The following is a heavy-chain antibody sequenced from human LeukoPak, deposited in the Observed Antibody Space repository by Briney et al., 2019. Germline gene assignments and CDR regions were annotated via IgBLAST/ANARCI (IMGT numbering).Heavy chain of an antibody. CDR2: ISNDGGGT. CDR3: VRETTSNYGAFDL. V-gene: IGHV3-23*01. D-gene: IGHD3-9*01. Sequence: GGSLRLSCAASGFVFNNYGLTWVRQAPGKGLEWVSAISNDGGGTTYADFVKGRFTISRDNSKSTVYVQMNSLRAEDTAVYYCVRETTSNYGAFDLWGQGTLVTVSS. CDR1: GFVFNNYG. J-gene: IGHJ3*01.